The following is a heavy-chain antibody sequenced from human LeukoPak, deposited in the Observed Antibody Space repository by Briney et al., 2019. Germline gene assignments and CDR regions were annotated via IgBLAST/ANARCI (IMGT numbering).Heavy chain of an antibody. J-gene: IGHJ4*02. CDR2: IYTDDVT. V-gene: IGHV3-66*01. CDR3: ARDLSNYYGSGSYYNDVDY. D-gene: IGHD3-10*01. CDR1: GFTASNSY. Sequence: GGSLRLSCAASGFTASNSYMSWVRQPPGKGLEWLSVIYTDDVTFYADFVKGRFIISRDSSKTTLYVQMNSLRDEDTAVYYCARDLSNYYGSGSYYNDVDYWGQGTLVTVSS.